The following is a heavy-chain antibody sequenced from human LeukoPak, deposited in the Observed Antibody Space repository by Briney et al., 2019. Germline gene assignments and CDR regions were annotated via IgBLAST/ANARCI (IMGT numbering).Heavy chain of an antibody. Sequence: GGSLRLSCAASGFIVNSNNLNWVHQAPGKGLEWVSVIYGGGGTFYADSVKGRFTISTDISKNTLYLEMNSLRVEDTAVYFCAGGGGFYGVDYWGQGTLVTVSS. D-gene: IGHD3-16*01. CDR2: IYGGGGT. CDR1: GFIVNSNN. J-gene: IGHJ4*02. CDR3: AGGGGFYGVDY. V-gene: IGHV3-53*01.